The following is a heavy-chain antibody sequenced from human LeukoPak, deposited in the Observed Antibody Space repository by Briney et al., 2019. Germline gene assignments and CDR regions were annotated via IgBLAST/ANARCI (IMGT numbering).Heavy chain of an antibody. Sequence: SETLSLTCTVSGGSISSYYWNWIRQPPGKGLEWIGYIYYSGSTNYNPSLKSRVTISVDTSKNQFSLKLSSVTAADTAVYYCASSGHYDILTGYYIYWGQGTLVTVSS. V-gene: IGHV4-59*01. CDR3: ASSGHYDILTGYYIY. J-gene: IGHJ4*02. D-gene: IGHD3-9*01. CDR1: GGSISSYY. CDR2: IYYSGST.